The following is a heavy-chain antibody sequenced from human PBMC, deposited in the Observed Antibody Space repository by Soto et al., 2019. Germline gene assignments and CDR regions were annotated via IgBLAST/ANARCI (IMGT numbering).Heavy chain of an antibody. CDR2: IIPIFGTA. CDR3: ARVMVYWSSTSCPMGY. J-gene: IGHJ4*02. D-gene: IGHD2-2*01. Sequence: QVQLVQSGAEVKKPGSSVKVSCKASGGTFSSYAISWVRQAPGQGLEWMGGIIPIFGTANYAQKFQGRVTMTADESTSTAYMELSSLRSEDTAVYYCARVMVYWSSTSCPMGYWGQGTLVTVSS. CDR1: GGTFSSYA. V-gene: IGHV1-69*19.